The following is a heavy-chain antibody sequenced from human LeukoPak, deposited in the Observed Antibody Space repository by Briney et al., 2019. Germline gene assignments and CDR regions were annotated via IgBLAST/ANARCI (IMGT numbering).Heavy chain of an antibody. J-gene: IGHJ4*02. V-gene: IGHV3-23*01. CDR3: AKFGAALPQKRLGTNTFDY. CDR1: GFTFSSYA. CDR2: ISGSAGST. D-gene: IGHD6-6*01. Sequence: GGSLRLSCAASGFTFSSYAMSWVRQAPGKGLEWVSAISGSAGSTYYADSVKGRFTISGDNSKNTLYLQMNSLSAEDTAVYYCAKFGAALPQKRLGTNTFDYWGQGTLVTVSS.